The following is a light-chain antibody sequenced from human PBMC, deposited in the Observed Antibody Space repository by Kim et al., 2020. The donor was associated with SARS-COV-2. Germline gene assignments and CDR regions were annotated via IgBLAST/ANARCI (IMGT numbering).Light chain of an antibody. CDR3: QQYGGSPQT. J-gene: IGKJ1*01. CDR1: QSVSSNY. CDR2: GAS. Sequence: LSPGERATLSCRASQSVSSNYLAWYQQKPGQAPRLLIYGASNRATGIPDRLSGGGSGTDFTLTISRLEPEDSAVYYCQQYGGSPQTFGQGTKVEI. V-gene: IGKV3-20*01.